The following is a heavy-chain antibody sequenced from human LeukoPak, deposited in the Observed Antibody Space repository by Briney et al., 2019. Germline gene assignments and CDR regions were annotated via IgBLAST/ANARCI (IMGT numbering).Heavy chain of an antibody. Sequence: ASVKVSCKVSGYTLTELSMHWVRQAPGKGLEWMGGFDPEDGETIYAQKFQGRVTMTEDTSTSTAYMELRSLRPDDTAVYYCARVARYYYGSGSYYWFDPWGQGTLVTVSS. CDR1: GYTLTELS. V-gene: IGHV1-24*01. CDR2: FDPEDGET. D-gene: IGHD3-10*01. J-gene: IGHJ5*02. CDR3: ARVARYYYGSGSYYWFDP.